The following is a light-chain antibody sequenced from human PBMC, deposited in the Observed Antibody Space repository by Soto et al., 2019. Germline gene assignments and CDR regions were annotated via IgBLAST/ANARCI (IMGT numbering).Light chain of an antibody. CDR1: QTVRNNY. V-gene: IGKV3-20*01. CDR2: DAS. J-gene: IGKJ4*01. Sequence: EFVLTKTTGTLSLSPGGRATLSCRASQTVRNNYLDWYQQKPGQAPRLLIYDASSRATGIPDRFSGGGSGTDFTLTISRLEPEDFAVYYCQQFRSYPPTFGGGTKVDIK. CDR3: QQFRSYPPT.